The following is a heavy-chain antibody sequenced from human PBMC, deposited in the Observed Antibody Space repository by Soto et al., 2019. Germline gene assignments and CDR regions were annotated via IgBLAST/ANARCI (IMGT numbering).Heavy chain of an antibody. CDR1: GFTFSNAW. V-gene: IGHV3-15*07. D-gene: IGHD1-26*01. Sequence: GGSLRLSCAASGFTFSNAWMNWVRQAPGKGLEWVGRIKSKTDGGTTDYAAPVKGRFTISRDDSKNTLYLQMNSLKTEDTAVYYCTTDLDSEWELKTGVGYYWGQGTLVTVSS. CDR2: IKSKTDGGTT. CDR3: TTDLDSEWELKTGVGYY. J-gene: IGHJ4*02.